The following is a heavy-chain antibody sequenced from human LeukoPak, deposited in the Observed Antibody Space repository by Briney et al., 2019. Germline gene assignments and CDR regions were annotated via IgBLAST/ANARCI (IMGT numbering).Heavy chain of an antibody. CDR2: ISSRSTYI. CDR3: ARGGTGAFDY. J-gene: IGHJ4*02. Sequence: GGSLRLACTASGLIFSDYYMSWLRQAPGKGLEWISYISSRSTYISDADSVKGRFTISRDNAKNLLFLQMNSLRVEDTALYYCARGGTGAFDYWGQGRLVTVSS. CDR1: GLIFSDYY. D-gene: IGHD2-8*02. V-gene: IGHV3-11*06.